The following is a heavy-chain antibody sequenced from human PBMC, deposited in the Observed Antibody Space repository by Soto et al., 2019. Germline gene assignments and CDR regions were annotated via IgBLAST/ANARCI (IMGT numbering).Heavy chain of an antibody. CDR2: IYYSGST. CDR3: ARPYGDYGHYFDY. D-gene: IGHD4-17*01. J-gene: IGHJ4*02. CDR1: GGSISSCSYY. V-gene: IGHV4-39*01. Sequence: SETPSLTCTVSGGSISSCSYYWCLIHQHPGKGLEWIGSIYYSGSTYYKPSLKSRVTISVGTSRNQFSLKLSSVTAADTAVYYCARPYGDYGHYFDYWGQGTLVTVSS.